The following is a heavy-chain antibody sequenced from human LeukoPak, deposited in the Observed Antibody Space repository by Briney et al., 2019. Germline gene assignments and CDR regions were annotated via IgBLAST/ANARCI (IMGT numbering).Heavy chain of an antibody. CDR3: ARHGSWSFDY. CDR1: GFTFSSHA. Sequence: PGGSLRLSCAASGFTFSSHAMSWVRQAPGKGLEWVSAITSGSGSNVYYTDSLKGRFTISRDNSKNTLYLHMNSLRAEDTAVYYCARHGSWSFDYWGQRTPLTVSA. V-gene: IGHV3-23*01. CDR2: ITSGSGSNV. J-gene: IGHJ4*02. D-gene: IGHD6-13*01.